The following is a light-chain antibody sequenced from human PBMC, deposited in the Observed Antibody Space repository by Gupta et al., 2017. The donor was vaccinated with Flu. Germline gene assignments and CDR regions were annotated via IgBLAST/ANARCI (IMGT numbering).Light chain of an antibody. CDR3: MQSKQYPIT. Sequence: VYLGQPASISCSASQGRVHSDGNTYLSWVQQRPGQPPRRLIYKSSNRGAGVPDSFSGSGAGTDFTLKISSVEAEDVVVYYWMQSKQYPITFGQGTLVEIK. V-gene: IGKV2-24*01. CDR2: KSS. CDR1: QGRVHSDGNTY. J-gene: IGKJ5*01.